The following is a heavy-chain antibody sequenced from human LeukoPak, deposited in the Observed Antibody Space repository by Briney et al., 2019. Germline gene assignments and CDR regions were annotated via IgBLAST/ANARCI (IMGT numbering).Heavy chain of an antibody. Sequence: GGSLRLSCAASGFTFRSYEMNWVRQAPGKGLEWVSYISSSGSTIYYADSVKGRFTISRDNSKNTLYLQMNSLRAEDTAVYYCAREAGGYNGYFDYWGQGTLVTVSS. CDR2: ISSSGSTI. CDR3: AREAGGYNGYFDY. CDR1: GFTFRSYE. D-gene: IGHD5-24*01. V-gene: IGHV3-48*03. J-gene: IGHJ4*02.